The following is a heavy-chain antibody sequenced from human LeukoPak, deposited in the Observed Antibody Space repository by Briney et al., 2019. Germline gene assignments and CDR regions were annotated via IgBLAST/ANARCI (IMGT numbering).Heavy chain of an antibody. CDR3: ARLPSGGNLEY. CDR2: IYPGGSDT. CDR1: GYNFNTYW. J-gene: IGHJ4*02. V-gene: IGHV5-51*01. Sequence: GASLQISCKGSGYNFNTYWIAWVRPMPGKGRECMGIIYPGGSDTRYSPSFRGQATISADKSISTAYLQWTSLKASDTAIYYCARLPSGGNLEYWGQGTQVAVSS. D-gene: IGHD1-26*01.